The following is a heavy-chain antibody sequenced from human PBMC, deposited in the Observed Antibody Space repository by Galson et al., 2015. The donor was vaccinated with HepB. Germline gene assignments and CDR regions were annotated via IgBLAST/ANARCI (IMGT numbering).Heavy chain of an antibody. Sequence: QSGAEVKKPGESLKISCKGSGYSFTSYWIGWVRQMPGKGLEWMEIIYPGDSDTRYSPSFQGQVTISADKSISTAYLQWSSLKASDTAMYYCARRGYCSSTSCSGYSSGPTSYYYGMDVWGQGTTVTVSS. V-gene: IGHV5-51*01. D-gene: IGHD2-2*01. CDR1: GYSFTSYW. J-gene: IGHJ6*02. CDR3: ARRGYCSSTSCSGYSSGPTSYYYGMDV. CDR2: IYPGDSDT.